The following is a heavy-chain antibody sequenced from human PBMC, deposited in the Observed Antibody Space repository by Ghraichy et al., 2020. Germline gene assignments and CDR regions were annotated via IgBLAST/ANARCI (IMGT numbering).Heavy chain of an antibody. CDR1: GGSFSGYY. V-gene: IGHV4-34*01. D-gene: IGHD6-13*01. CDR3: ASYPTRYSSSWYVGRPRSEAFDI. J-gene: IGHJ3*02. Sequence: SETLSLTCAVYGGSFSGYYWSWIRQPPGKGLEWIGEINHSGSTNYNPSLKSRVTISVDTSKSQFSLKLSSVTAADTAVYYCASYPTRYSSSWYVGRPRSEAFDIWGQGTMVTVSS. CDR2: INHSGST.